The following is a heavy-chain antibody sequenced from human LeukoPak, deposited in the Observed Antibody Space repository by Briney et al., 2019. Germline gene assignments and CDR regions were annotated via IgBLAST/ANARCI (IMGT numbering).Heavy chain of an antibody. CDR2: ISSSSSYT. V-gene: IGHV3-11*03. J-gene: IGHJ4*02. Sequence: GGSLRLSCVVAGIPFSDFYMNWIRQAPGKVLEWISYISSSSSYTDYAESVKGRFTISRDNAKSALYLQMNDLRVEDTAVYYCAAGTAADYWGQGTLVIVSS. CDR3: AAGTAADY. CDR1: GIPFSDFY. D-gene: IGHD6-25*01.